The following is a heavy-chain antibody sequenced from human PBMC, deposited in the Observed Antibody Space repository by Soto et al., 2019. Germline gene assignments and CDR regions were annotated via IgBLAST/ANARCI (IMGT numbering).Heavy chain of an antibody. V-gene: IGHV3-30-3*01. CDR2: ISADGSSQ. CDR1: GFTFSRSP. D-gene: IGHD2-15*01. Sequence: QVQLVESGGGEVQPGTSLRLSCAASGFTFSRSPMHWVRQAPGTGLDWVGLISADGSSQHYADSVRGRFIISRDNFRNTMSLQMDRLKPEDTAVYYCARPVVAGTPDYWGQGALVSVSS. J-gene: IGHJ4*02. CDR3: ARPVVAGTPDY.